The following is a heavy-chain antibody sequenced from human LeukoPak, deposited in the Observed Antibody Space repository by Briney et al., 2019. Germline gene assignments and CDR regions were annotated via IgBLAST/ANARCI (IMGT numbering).Heavy chain of an antibody. CDR3: ARDLSYFDY. V-gene: IGHV3-7*01. Sequence: PGGSLRLSCAASGFTFSTYWMSWVRQAPGKGLEWVANIRQDGGTKYYVDSVKGRFTISRDNAKNSLHLQMNSLRVEDTAVYYCARDLSYFDYWGQGTLVTVSS. CDR1: GFTFSTYW. J-gene: IGHJ4*02. CDR2: IRQDGGTK.